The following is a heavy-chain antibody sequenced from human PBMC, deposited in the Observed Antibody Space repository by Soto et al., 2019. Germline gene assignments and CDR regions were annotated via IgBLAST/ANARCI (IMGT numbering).Heavy chain of an antibody. V-gene: IGHV1-69*06. Sequence: GASVKVSCKASGGTFSSYAISWVRQAPGQGLEWMGGIIPIFGTANYAQKFQGRVTITADKSTSTAYMELSSLRSEDTAVYYCARERRYSSSSDSHYYYYGMDVWGQGTTVTVSS. J-gene: IGHJ6*02. D-gene: IGHD6-6*01. CDR3: ARERRYSSSSDSHYYYYGMDV. CDR1: GGTFSSYA. CDR2: IIPIFGTA.